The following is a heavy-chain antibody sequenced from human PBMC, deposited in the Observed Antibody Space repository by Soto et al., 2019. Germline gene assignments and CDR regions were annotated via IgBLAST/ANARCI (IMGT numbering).Heavy chain of an antibody. CDR3: ARAYSIYWFDP. Sequence: SETLSLTCTVSGGSISSCDYYWSWIRQPPGKGLEWIGYIYYSGSTYYNPSLKSRVTISVDTSKNQFSLKLSSVTAADTAVYYCARAYSIYWFDPWGQGTLVTVS. J-gene: IGHJ5*02. V-gene: IGHV4-30-4*01. CDR1: GGSISSCDYY. CDR2: IYYSGST. D-gene: IGHD4-4*01.